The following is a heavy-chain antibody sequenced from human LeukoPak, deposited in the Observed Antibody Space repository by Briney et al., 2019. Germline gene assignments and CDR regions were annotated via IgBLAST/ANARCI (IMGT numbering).Heavy chain of an antibody. J-gene: IGHJ4*02. CDR3: ARRRAMVFYFDY. Sequence: SETLSLTCTVSGGSISSSSYYWGWIRQPPGTGLEWIGSIYYSGSTYYNPSLKSRVTISVDTSKNQFSLKLSSVTAADTAVYYCARRRAMVFYFDYWGQGTLVTVSS. D-gene: IGHD5-18*01. CDR2: IYYSGST. V-gene: IGHV4-39*01. CDR1: GGSISSSSYY.